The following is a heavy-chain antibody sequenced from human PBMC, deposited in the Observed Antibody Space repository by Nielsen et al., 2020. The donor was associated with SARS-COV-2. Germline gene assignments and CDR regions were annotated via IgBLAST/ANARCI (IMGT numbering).Heavy chain of an antibody. Sequence: GESLKISCAASGFTFSSYAMSWVRQAPGKGLEWVSAISGSGGSTYYADSVKGRFTISRDNSKNTLYLQMNSLRAEDTAVYYCARDGYNFFDYWGQGTLVTVSS. D-gene: IGHD5-24*01. J-gene: IGHJ4*02. CDR1: GFTFSSYA. V-gene: IGHV3-23*01. CDR3: ARDGYNFFDY. CDR2: ISGSGGST.